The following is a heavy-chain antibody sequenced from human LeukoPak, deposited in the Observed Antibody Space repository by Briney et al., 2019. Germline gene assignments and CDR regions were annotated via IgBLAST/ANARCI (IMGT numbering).Heavy chain of an antibody. D-gene: IGHD3-22*01. CDR3: ARDPGGPYYDSSGPPDY. J-gene: IGHJ4*02. CDR1: GYTFTSYG. V-gene: IGHV1-18*01. Sequence: GASVKVSCKASGYTFTSYGISWVRQAPGQGLEWMGWISAYNGSTNYAQKLQGRVTMTTDTSTSTAYMELRSLRSDDTAVYYCARDPGGPYYDSSGPPDYWGQGTLVTVSS. CDR2: ISAYNGST.